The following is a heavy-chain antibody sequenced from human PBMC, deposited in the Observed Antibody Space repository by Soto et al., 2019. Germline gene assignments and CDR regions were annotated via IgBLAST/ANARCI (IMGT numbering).Heavy chain of an antibody. Sequence: GASVKVSCKASGGTFSSYAISWVRQAPGQGLEWMGGIIPIFGTANYTQKFQGRVTITADESTSTAYMELSSLRSEDTAVYYCARDDNPAVVAATDYYYYYGMDVWGQGTTVTVSS. V-gene: IGHV1-69*13. D-gene: IGHD2-15*01. CDR2: IIPIFGTA. CDR1: GGTFSSYA. CDR3: ARDDNPAVVAATDYYYYYGMDV. J-gene: IGHJ6*02.